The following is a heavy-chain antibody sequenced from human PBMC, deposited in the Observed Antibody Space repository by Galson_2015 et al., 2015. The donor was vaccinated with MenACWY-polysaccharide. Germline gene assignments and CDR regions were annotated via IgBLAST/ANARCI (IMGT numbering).Heavy chain of an antibody. CDR1: GFTFSSHW. V-gene: IGHV3-74*01. J-gene: IGHJ4*02. Sequence: SLRLSCAASGFTFSSHWMHWVRQAPGEGRGWVSRINSDASIINYADTVEGRFTISRDNAKNTLDLEMNSLRAEDTAIYFCARDRVDVPVIEAHTIFDYWGQGVLVTVSS. CDR3: ARDRVDVPVIEAHTIFDY. CDR2: INSDASII. D-gene: IGHD2-2*01.